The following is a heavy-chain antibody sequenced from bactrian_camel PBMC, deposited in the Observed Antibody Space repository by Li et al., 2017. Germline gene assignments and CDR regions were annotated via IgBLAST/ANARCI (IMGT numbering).Heavy chain of an antibody. CDR2: IYTTGASG. J-gene: IGHJ4*01. CDR1: GFSFSRRY. V-gene: IGHV3-2*01. Sequence: HVQLVESGGGLVQPGGSLRLSCAFTGFSFSRRYMTWVRQAPGKGLEWMASIYTTGASGYYADNVKGRFTVSTDNDKATVNLQMNRLEPEDTAVYYCAADSSLDALLSDYEYNYWGQGTQVTVS. CDR3: AADSSLDALLSDYEYNY. D-gene: IGHD2*01.